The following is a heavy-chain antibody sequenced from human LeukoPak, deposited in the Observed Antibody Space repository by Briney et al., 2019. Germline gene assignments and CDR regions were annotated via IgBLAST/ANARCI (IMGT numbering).Heavy chain of an antibody. D-gene: IGHD5-18*01. CDR2: ISSSSSTI. Sequence: GGPLRLSCAPSGFTFSSYSMTWVRQAQGRGLRGVSYISSSSSTIYYADSVKGRFTISRDNAKNSLYLQMNSLRAEDTAVYYCARDWSYSYGFDYWGQGTLVTVSS. CDR3: ARDWSYSYGFDY. J-gene: IGHJ4*02. CDR1: GFTFSSYS. V-gene: IGHV3-48*01.